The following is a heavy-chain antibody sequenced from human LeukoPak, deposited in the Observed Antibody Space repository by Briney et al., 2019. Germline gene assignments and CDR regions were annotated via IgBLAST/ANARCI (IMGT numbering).Heavy chain of an antibody. D-gene: IGHD3-10*01. CDR3: ARASSWYYYGMDV. V-gene: IGHV1-2*02. Sequence: ASVKVSCKASGYNFTGYYMHWVRQAPGQGLEWMGWINPNSGGTNYAQKFQGRVTMTRDTSISTAYMELSRLRSDDTAVYYCARASSWYYYGMDVWGQGTTVTVSS. CDR2: INPNSGGT. J-gene: IGHJ6*02. CDR1: GYNFTGYY.